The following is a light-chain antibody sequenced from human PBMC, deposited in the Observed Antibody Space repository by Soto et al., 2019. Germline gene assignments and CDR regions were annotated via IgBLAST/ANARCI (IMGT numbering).Light chain of an antibody. V-gene: IGLV2-8*01. CDR2: EVS. J-gene: IGLJ1*01. Sequence: QSVLAQAPSASGSPGPSVTISCAGTSNDVGGYNFVSWYQQHPGKAPKLMIFEVSKRPSGVPDRFSGSKSGNTASLTVSGLQAEDEADYYCSSYAGNNIFYVFGTGTKVTVL. CDR1: SNDVGGYNF. CDR3: SSYAGNNIFYV.